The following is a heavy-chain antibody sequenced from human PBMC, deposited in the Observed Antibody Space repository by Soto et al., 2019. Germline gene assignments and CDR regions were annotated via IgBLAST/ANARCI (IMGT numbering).Heavy chain of an antibody. CDR2: IIPYNCKT. J-gene: IGHJ4*02. CDR3: ARAGFRTSWLGLLATGAHGVELDS. V-gene: IGHV1-18*01. Sequence: QVQLVQSGAEVKKTGASVEVSCKASGYTFISYGISWVRQAPGQGLEWMGWIIPYNCKTYNAQKFQGRITMTPDTSTTTAYMELRSLRSDDTSVYYCARAGFRTSWLGLLATGAHGVELDSWGQGTLVTVSS. D-gene: IGHD6-13*01. CDR1: GYTFISYG.